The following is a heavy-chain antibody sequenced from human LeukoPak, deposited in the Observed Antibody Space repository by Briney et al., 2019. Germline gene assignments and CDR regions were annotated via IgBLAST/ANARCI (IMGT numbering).Heavy chain of an antibody. D-gene: IGHD2-21*01. CDR1: GYSFTIYW. Sequence: ASVRLSCKEPGYSFTIYWMSWVRQAPGQGLEWMGWTSPHNGDTNYAQTLQGRVTMTTDTSTSTAYMELRSLRSDDTAVYYWAKVPAYAGIYCFYCWGQGTLVTVSS. CDR2: TSPHNGDT. J-gene: IGHJ4*02. V-gene: IGHV1-18*01. CDR3: AKVPAYAGIYCFYC.